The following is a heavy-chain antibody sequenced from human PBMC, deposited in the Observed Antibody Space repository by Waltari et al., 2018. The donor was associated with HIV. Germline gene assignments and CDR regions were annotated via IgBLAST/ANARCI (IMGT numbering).Heavy chain of an antibody. CDR3: ARGGGIAARPFDY. CDR2: ISSSSSYI. D-gene: IGHD6-6*01. V-gene: IGHV3-21*05. J-gene: IGHJ4*02. Sequence: EVQLVESGGGLVKPGGSLRLSCAASGFTFSSYSMNWVRQAPGKGLSWGSFISSSSSYIYYADSVKGRFTISRDNAKNSLYLQMNSLRAEDTAVYYCARGGGIAARPFDYWGQGTLVTVSS. CDR1: GFTFSSYS.